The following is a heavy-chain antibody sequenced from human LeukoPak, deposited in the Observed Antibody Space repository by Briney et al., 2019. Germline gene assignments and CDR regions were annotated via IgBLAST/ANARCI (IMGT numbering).Heavy chain of an antibody. D-gene: IGHD3-3*01. J-gene: IGHJ4*02. V-gene: IGHV1-18*04. CDR1: GYTFTGYF. Sequence: ASVKVSCKASGYTFTGYFMHWVRQAPGQGLEWMGWISAYNGNTNYAQKLQGRVTMTTDTSTSTAYMELRSLRSDDTAVYYCARDLRPGFGFFDYWGQGTLVTVSS. CDR2: ISAYNGNT. CDR3: ARDLRPGFGFFDY.